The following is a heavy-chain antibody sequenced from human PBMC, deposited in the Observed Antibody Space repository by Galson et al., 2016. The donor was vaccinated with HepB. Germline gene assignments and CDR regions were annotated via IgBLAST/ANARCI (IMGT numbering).Heavy chain of an antibody. CDR2: ITNSGSTI. CDR3: VKDRPYGTGWYGCSES. Sequence: SLRLSCAASGFTFRSYEMNWVRQAPGKGLEWVSYITNSGSTIYYADSVKGRFTISRDNAKNSLYLQMNSLRVEDTAVYYCVKDRPYGTGWYGCSESWGQGTLVIVSS. V-gene: IGHV3-48*03. J-gene: IGHJ5*02. CDR1: GFTFRSYE. D-gene: IGHD6-13*01.